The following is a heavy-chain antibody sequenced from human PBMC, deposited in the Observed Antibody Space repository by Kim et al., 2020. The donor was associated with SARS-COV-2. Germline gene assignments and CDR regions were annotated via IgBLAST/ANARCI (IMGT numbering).Heavy chain of an antibody. J-gene: IGHJ4*02. CDR1: GGSISSSSYY. D-gene: IGHD2-15*01. CDR2: IYYSGST. CDR3: ARKRGCSGGSCYSGADY. V-gene: IGHV4-39*01. Sequence: SETLSLTCTVSGGSISSSSYYWGWIRQPPGKGLEWIGSIYYSGSTYYNPSLKSRVTISVDTSKNQFSLKLSSVTAADTAVYYCARKRGCSGGSCYSGADYWGQGTLVTVSS.